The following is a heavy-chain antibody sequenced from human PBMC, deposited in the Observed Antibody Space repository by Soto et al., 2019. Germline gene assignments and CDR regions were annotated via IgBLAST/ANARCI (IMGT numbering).Heavy chain of an antibody. CDR3: ARGGRASDYSNYVPYYYYYGMDV. Sequence: SETLSLTCTVSGGSISSYYWSWIRQPPGKGLEWIGYIYYSGSTNYNPSLKSRVTISVDTSKNQFSLKLSSVTAADTAVYYCARGGRASDYSNYVPYYYYYGMDVWDQGTTVTVSS. J-gene: IGHJ6*02. CDR2: IYYSGST. D-gene: IGHD4-4*01. V-gene: IGHV4-59*01. CDR1: GGSISSYY.